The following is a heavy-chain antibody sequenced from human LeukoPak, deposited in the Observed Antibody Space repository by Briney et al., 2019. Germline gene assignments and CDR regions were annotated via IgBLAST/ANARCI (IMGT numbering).Heavy chain of an antibody. J-gene: IGHJ4*02. D-gene: IGHD1-26*01. CDR2: INAGGYNT. CDR1: GFTFSNYG. CDR3: GRLVGATQD. Sequence: PGRSLRLSCAASGFTFSNYGMTWVRQAPGKGLEWVSSINAGGYNTYYTDSVKGRFTISRDNSKNTLYLQVNTLRAEDTAEYFCGRLVGATQDWGQGTLVTVSS. V-gene: IGHV3-23*01.